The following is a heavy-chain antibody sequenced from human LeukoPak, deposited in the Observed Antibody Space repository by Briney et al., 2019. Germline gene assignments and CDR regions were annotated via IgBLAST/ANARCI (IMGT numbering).Heavy chain of an antibody. CDR1: GFTFSSYA. Sequence: GGSLRLSCAASGFTFSSYAMSWVRQATGKGLEWVSAISGSGSSTYYANSVKGRFTISRDNSKNTLYLQVNSLRAEDTAVYYCASHCSGGSCYFWGQGTLVSVSS. CDR2: ISGSGSST. V-gene: IGHV3-23*01. J-gene: IGHJ4*02. CDR3: ASHCSGGSCYF. D-gene: IGHD2-15*01.